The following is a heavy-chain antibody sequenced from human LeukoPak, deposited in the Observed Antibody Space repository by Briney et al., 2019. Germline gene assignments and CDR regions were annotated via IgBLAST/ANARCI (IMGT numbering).Heavy chain of an antibody. J-gene: IGHJ5*02. D-gene: IGHD6-19*01. CDR3: ARAPSSGWSGNWFDP. V-gene: IGHV1-2*02. CDR1: GYTFTGYY. CDR2: INPNSGGT. Sequence: ASVTVSCKASGYTFTGYYMHWVRQAPGQGLEWMGWINPNSGGTNYAQKFQGRVTMTRDTSISTAYMGLSRLRSDDTAVYYCARAPSSGWSGNWFDPWGQGTLVTVSS.